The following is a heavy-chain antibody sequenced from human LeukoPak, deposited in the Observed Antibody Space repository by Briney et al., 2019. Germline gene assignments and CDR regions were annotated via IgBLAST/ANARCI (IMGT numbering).Heavy chain of an antibody. CDR2: VYYSGST. Sequence: SEALSLTCIVSGGSISSSFYYWGWIRQPPGKGLEWIGSVYYSGSTYYNPSLKSRVTISVDTSKKQFSLKLSSVTAADTAVYYCARHWDDNCYFDHWGQGTLVTVSS. J-gene: IGHJ4*02. V-gene: IGHV4-39*01. D-gene: IGHD1-1*01. CDR1: GGSISSSFYY. CDR3: ARHWDDNCYFDH.